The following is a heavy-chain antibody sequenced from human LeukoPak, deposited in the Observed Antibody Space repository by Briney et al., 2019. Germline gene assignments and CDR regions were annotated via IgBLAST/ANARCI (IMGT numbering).Heavy chain of an antibody. D-gene: IGHD6-13*01. CDR2: ISGSGPST. J-gene: IGHJ4*02. CDR1: GFVFSTYA. CDR3: AKQWEGIAAAVDY. V-gene: IGHV3-23*01. Sequence: GGSLRLSCAASGFVFSTYAMSWVRQAPGKGLEWVSTISGSGPSTYYADSVKGRFTISRDNSKNTLYLQMNSLRAEDTAVYYCAKQWEGIAAAVDYWGQGTLVTVSS.